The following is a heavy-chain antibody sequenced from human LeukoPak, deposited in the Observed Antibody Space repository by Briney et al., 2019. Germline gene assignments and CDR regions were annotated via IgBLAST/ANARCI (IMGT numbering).Heavy chain of an antibody. CDR2: ISGSGGST. V-gene: IGHV3-23*01. D-gene: IGHD6-13*01. Sequence: GGSLRLSCAASGFTVSSNFMSWVRQAPGKGLEWVSAISGSGGSTYYADSVKGRFTISRDNSKNTLYLQMNSLRAEDTAVYYCAKLPVSIAAAGTYYFDYWGQGTLVTVSS. CDR1: GFTVSSNF. CDR3: AKLPVSIAAAGTYYFDY. J-gene: IGHJ4*02.